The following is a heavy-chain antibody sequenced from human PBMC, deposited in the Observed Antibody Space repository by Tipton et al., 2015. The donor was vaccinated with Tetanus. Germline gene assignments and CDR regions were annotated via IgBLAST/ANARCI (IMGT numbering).Heavy chain of an antibody. V-gene: IGHV3-48*02. Sequence: SLRLSCAGSGFSFRDFGMNWVRQAPGKGLEWVSYISYSSTSIYYADSVKGRFVVSRDNDKNSLYLQMNTLRDDDTAVYYCARRGEARANWFDSWGQGTLVTVSS. CDR3: ARRGEARANWFDS. J-gene: IGHJ5*01. CDR1: GFSFRDFG. D-gene: IGHD2-21*01. CDR2: ISYSSTSI.